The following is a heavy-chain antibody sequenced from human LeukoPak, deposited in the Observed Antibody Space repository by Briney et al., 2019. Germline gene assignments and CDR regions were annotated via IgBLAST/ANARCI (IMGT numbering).Heavy chain of an antibody. CDR3: ARGGSFGTFDS. CDR2: IDRDVRTS. Sequence: GGSLRLSCAASGFTFSAYWMHWVRQAPGKGLVWVSRIDRDVRTSNYADTVKGRLTISRDNAKNTLYLQMDSLRAEDAAVYYCARGGSFGTFDSWGQGTLVTVSS. D-gene: IGHD3-10*01. V-gene: IGHV3-74*01. CDR1: GFTFSAYW. J-gene: IGHJ4*02.